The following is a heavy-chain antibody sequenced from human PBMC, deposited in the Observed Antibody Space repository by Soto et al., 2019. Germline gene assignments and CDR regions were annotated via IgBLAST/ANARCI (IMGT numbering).Heavy chain of an antibody. D-gene: IGHD3-10*01. V-gene: IGHV1-2*02. CDR2: INPNSGGT. J-gene: IGHJ4*02. CDR3: ARDYGSGNGYYFDY. CDR1: GYTFTGYY. Sequence: GVSVKVSCKASGYTFTGYYMHWVRQAPGQGLEWMGWINPNSGGTNYAQKFQGRVTMSRDTSISTAYMELSRLRTDDTAVYYCARDYGSGNGYYFDYWGQGTLVAVS.